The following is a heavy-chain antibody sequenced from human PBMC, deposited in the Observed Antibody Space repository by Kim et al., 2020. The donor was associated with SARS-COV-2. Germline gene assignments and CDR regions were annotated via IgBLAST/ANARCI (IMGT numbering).Heavy chain of an antibody. V-gene: IGHV3-49*02. CDR3: ARYSSSWYF. J-gene: IGHJ4*02. Sequence: GGTTDSAASVKGRFTISSDDSKSIAYLQMNSLKTEDTAVYYCARYSSSWYFWGQGTLVTVSS. CDR2: GGTT. D-gene: IGHD6-13*01.